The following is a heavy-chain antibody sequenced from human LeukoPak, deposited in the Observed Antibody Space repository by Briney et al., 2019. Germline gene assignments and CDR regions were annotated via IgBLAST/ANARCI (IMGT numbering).Heavy chain of an antibody. CDR1: GYTFTGYY. CDR3: ASGARSCGGDSCYGPFGY. J-gene: IGHJ4*02. V-gene: IGHV1-2*02. CDR2: INPNSGGT. D-gene: IGHD2-15*01. Sequence: ASVKVSCKASGYTFTGYYLHWVRQAPGQGLEWIGWINPNSGGTNYAQKFQGRVTMTRDTSITTAYMELSRLRSDDAALYYCASGARSCGGDSCYGPFGYWGQGTLVTVSS.